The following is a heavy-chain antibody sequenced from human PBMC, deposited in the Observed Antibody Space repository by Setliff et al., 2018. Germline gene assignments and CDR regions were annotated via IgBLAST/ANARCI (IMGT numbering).Heavy chain of an antibody. CDR2: IIPIFGTA. CDR3: ARDLTQSHDYGGNSDSP. V-gene: IGHV1-69*05. D-gene: IGHD4-17*01. J-gene: IGHJ5*02. Sequence: SVKVSCKASGGTFSSYAISWVRQAPGQGLEWMGGIIPIFGTANYAQKFQGRVTITTDESTSTAYMELSSLRSEDTAMYYCARDLTQSHDYGGNSDSPWGQGTLVTVSS. CDR1: GGTFSSYA.